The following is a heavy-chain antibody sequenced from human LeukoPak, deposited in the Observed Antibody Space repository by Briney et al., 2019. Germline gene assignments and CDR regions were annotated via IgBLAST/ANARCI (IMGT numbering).Heavy chain of an antibody. CDR3: ATAPRVYDSSGYYDLYMDV. CDR1: GYTLTELS. Sequence: ASVKVSCKVSGYTLTELSMHWVRQAPGKGLEWMGGFDPEDGETIYAQKFQGRVTMTEDTSTDTAYMELSSLRSEDTAVYYCATAPRVYDSSGYYDLYMDVRGKGTTVTVSS. D-gene: IGHD3-22*01. J-gene: IGHJ6*03. CDR2: FDPEDGET. V-gene: IGHV1-24*01.